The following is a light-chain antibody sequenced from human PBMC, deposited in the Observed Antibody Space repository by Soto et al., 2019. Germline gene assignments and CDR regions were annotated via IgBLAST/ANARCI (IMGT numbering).Light chain of an antibody. CDR1: SSNIGAGYD. J-gene: IGLJ1*01. V-gene: IGLV1-40*01. Sequence: QSVLTQPPSVSGAPGQRVTISCTGSSSNIGAGYDVHWYQQLPGTAPKLIIYGNSNRPSGVPDRFSGSKSGTSASLAITGFQAEDEADYYCQSYDSSLNGRVFGTGTKVTVL. CDR3: QSYDSSLNGRV. CDR2: GNS.